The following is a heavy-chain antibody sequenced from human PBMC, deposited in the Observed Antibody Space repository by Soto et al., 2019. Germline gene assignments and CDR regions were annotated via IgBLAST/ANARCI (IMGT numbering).Heavy chain of an antibody. D-gene: IGHD2-15*01. V-gene: IGHV1-2*04. J-gene: IGHJ6*03. CDR1: GYTFTGYY. Sequence: ATVKAFSKASGYTFTGYYMHWVGQAPGQGLEGMGWINPNRGGTNYAEKFQGWVTMTRDTSISTVYMELGRLRSDDTAVYYCARDHCSGGSCYPIKNYYYNMDVWGKGTTVSVSS. CDR2: INPNRGGT. CDR3: ARDHCSGGSCYPIKNYYYNMDV.